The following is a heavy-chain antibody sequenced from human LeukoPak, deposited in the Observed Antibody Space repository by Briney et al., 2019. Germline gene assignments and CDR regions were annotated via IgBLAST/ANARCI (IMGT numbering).Heavy chain of an antibody. CDR1: AFTFSSYV. CDR2: IGTGGDT. Sequence: GGSLRLSCAASAFTFSSYVMHWVRQAQGKGMEWVSGIGTGGDTYYPGSVKGRFTVSRENAKNSLYHQMNSLRAGDTAVYYCAREPSSSPAWYDWYLHLWRRGTLVPVSS. J-gene: IGHJ2*01. V-gene: IGHV3-13*01. CDR3: AREPSSSPAWYDWYLHL. D-gene: IGHD6-13*01.